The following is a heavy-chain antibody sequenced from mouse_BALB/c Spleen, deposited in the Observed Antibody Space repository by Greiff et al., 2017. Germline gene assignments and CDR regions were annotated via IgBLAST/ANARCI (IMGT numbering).Heavy chain of an antibody. V-gene: IGHV1-31*01. CDR2: INPYNGAT. CDR3: ARWRDYDGGYAMDY. J-gene: IGHJ4*01. Sequence: VQLQQSGPELVKPGASVKISCKASGYSFTGYYMHWVKQSHVKSLEWIGRINPYNGATSYNQNFKDKASLTVDKSSSTTYMELHSLTSEDSAVYDGARWRDYDGGYAMDYWGQGTSVTVSS. CDR1: GYSFTGYY. D-gene: IGHD2-4*01.